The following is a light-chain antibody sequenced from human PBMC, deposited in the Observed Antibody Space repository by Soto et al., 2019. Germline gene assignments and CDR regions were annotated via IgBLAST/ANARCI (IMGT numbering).Light chain of an antibody. V-gene: IGKV3-15*01. CDR1: QSVSNS. CDR2: GSS. CDR3: QQYSKWPWT. J-gene: IGKJ1*01. Sequence: EIVMTQSPATLSVSPGERATLSCRASQSVSNSLAWHQQKPGQGPRLLIYGSSTRATGIPARFSSSVSGTGLTLTVSSMQSEEFAVYYCQQYSKWPWTFGQGTKVEI.